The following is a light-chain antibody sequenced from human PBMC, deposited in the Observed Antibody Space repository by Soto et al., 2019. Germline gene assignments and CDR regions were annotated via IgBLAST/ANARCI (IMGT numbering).Light chain of an antibody. J-gene: IGLJ2*01. CDR2: GNS. V-gene: IGLV1-40*01. Sequence: QSVLTQPPSVSGAPGQRVTISCTGSSSNIGAGYDVHWYQQLPGTAPKLLIYGNSNRPSGVPDRFSGSKSGTSASLAITGLQAEDEADYYCQSYDISLSASVVGGGTKVTVL. CDR3: QSYDISLSASV. CDR1: SSNIGAGYD.